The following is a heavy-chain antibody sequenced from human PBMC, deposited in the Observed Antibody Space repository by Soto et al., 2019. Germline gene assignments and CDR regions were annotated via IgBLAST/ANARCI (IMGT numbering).Heavy chain of an antibody. Sequence: GESLKISCKGSGYTFTNYWIGWVRQMPGKGLEWMGIIYPGDSDTKYNPSLQGQVTISADKSITTTYLQWSSLKASDTAIYYCAASIFYYGMDVWGQGTTVTVSS. J-gene: IGHJ6*02. CDR1: GYTFTNYW. CDR3: AASIFYYGMDV. CDR2: IYPGDSDT. V-gene: IGHV5-51*01.